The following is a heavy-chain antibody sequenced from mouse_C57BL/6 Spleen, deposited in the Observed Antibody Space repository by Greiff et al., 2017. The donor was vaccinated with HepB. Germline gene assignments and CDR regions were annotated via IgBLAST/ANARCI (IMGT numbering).Heavy chain of an antibody. J-gene: IGHJ4*01. CDR1: GYTFTSYW. V-gene: IGHV1-72*01. CDR2: IDPNSGGT. D-gene: IGHD1-1*01. Sequence: QVQLQQPGAELVKPGASVKLSCKASGYTFTSYWMHWVKQRPGRGLEWIGRIDPNSGGTKYNEKFKSKATLTVDKPSSTAYMQLSSLTSEDSAVYSCARSYGSSYDYAMDYWGQGTSVTVSS. CDR3: ARSYGSSYDYAMDY.